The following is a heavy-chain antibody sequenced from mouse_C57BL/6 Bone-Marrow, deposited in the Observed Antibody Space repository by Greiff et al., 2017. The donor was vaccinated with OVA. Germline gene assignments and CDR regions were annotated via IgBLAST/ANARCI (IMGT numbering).Heavy chain of an antibody. D-gene: IGHD2-2*01. V-gene: IGHV5-17*01. CDR2: ISSGSSTI. J-gene: IGHJ1*03. CDR1: GFTFSDYG. CDR3: ARMVTTWYFDV. Sequence: VQLQQSGGGLVKPGGSLKLSCAASGFTFSDYGMHWVRQAPEKGLEWVAYISSGSSTIYYADTVKGRFTISRDNAKNTLFLQMTSLRSEDTAMYYCARMVTTWYFDVWGTGTTVTVSS.